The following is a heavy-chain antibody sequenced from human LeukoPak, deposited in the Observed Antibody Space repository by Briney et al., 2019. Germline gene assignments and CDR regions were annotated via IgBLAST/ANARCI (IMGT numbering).Heavy chain of an antibody. CDR3: AKPYASGSFYDF. CDR2: VSASGGRT. V-gene: IGHV3-23*01. J-gene: IGHJ4*02. D-gene: IGHD3-10*01. Sequence: GGTLRLSCAASGFTFSSYGMSWVRQTPGKGLEWVSRVSASGGRTYYADSVKGRFTISRDNSKNTMSLQMNNLRADDTAVYYCAKPYASGSFYDFWGQGTLVTVSS. CDR1: GFTFSSYG.